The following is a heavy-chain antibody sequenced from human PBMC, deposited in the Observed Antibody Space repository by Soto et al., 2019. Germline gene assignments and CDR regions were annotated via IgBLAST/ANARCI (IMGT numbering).Heavy chain of an antibody. CDR3: AKDQPEWLSSNYYYGMDV. CDR2: IGSGGST. J-gene: IGHJ6*02. V-gene: IGHV3-53*01. CDR1: GFTGSSNY. D-gene: IGHD3-3*01. Sequence: GGSLRLSCASSGFTGSSNYMILVRQAPGKGLEVFSVIGSGGSTYYADSVKGRFTISRDNSKNTLYLQMNSLRAEDTAVYYCAKDQPEWLSSNYYYGMDVWGQGTTVTVSS.